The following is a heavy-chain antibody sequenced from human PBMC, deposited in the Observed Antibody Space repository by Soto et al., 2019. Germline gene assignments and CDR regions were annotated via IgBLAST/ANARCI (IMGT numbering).Heavy chain of an antibody. D-gene: IGHD3-3*01. V-gene: IGHV3-23*01. CDR1: GFTFSGYA. CDR3: AKGGGDFWTGYVDRFYYFGMDV. Sequence: GGSLRLSCAASGFTFSGYAMSWVRQAPGKGLEWVSVISGSGGSTYYADSVRGRFTISRDNSKNTLYLQVNSLRAEDTAVYYCAKGGGDFWTGYVDRFYYFGMDVCGQGTTVTVSS. CDR2: ISGSGGST. J-gene: IGHJ6*02.